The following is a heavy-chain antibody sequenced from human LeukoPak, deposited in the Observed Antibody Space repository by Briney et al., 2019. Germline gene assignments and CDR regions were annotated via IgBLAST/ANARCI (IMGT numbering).Heavy chain of an antibody. CDR2: ISSSSSYI. J-gene: IGHJ6*02. D-gene: IGHD3-10*01. CDR1: GFTFSSYS. V-gene: IGHV3-21*01. Sequence: GGSLRLSCAASGFTFSSYSMNWVRQAPGKGLEWVSSISSSSSYIYYADSVKGRFTISRDSAKNSLYLQMNSLRAEDTAVYYCARDRGYYYYYGMDVWGQGTTVTVSS. CDR3: ARDRGYYYYYGMDV.